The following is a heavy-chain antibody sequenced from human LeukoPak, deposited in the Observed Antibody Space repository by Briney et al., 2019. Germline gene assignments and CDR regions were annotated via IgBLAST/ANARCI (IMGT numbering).Heavy chain of an antibody. J-gene: IGHJ3*02. V-gene: IGHV4-34*01. D-gene: IGHD3-10*01. CDR2: INHSGST. CDR3: ARGRTRGFGECNAFDI. CDR1: GGSFSGYY. Sequence: SETLSLTCAVYGGSFSGYYWGWIRQPPGKGLEWNGEINHSGSTNYNPSLKSRVTISVDTSKNQFSLKLSSVTAADTAVYYCARGRTRGFGECNAFDIWGQGTLVTVSS.